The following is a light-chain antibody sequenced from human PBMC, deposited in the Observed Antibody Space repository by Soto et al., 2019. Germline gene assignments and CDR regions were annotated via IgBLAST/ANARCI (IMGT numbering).Light chain of an antibody. V-gene: IGKV3-11*01. Sequence: EIVLTQSPATLSLSPGERATLSCSASQSVSSYLAWYQQKPGQAPRLLIYDASNRATGIPARLSGSGSGTSFTLTISSLEPEDFAVYYGQQRSNWPPGYTFGQGTKLEIK. CDR3: QQRSNWPPGYT. CDR2: DAS. J-gene: IGKJ2*01. CDR1: QSVSSY.